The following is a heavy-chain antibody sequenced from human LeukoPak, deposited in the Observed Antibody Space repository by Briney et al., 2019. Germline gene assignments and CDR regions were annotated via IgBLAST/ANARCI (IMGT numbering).Heavy chain of an antibody. CDR3: ARCGLCSSTSCCCAPYYYYGMDV. V-gene: IGHV4-34*01. D-gene: IGHD2-2*01. J-gene: IGHJ6*02. Sequence: SETLSLTCAVYGGSFSGYYWSWIRQPPGKGLEWIGEINHSGSTNYNPSLKSRVTISVDTSKNQFSLKLSSVTAADTAVYYCARCGLCSSTSCCCAPYYYYGMDVWGQGTTVTVSS. CDR2: INHSGST. CDR1: GGSFSGYY.